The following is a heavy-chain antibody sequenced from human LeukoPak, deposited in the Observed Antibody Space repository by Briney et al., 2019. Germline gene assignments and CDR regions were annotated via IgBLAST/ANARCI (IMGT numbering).Heavy chain of an antibody. D-gene: IGHD3-22*01. V-gene: IGHV3-53*01. CDR2: IYTGGST. J-gene: IGHJ4*02. CDR3: ARALGFDSSGYSACPY. CDR1: GFTFSSHG. Sequence: PGGSLRLSCAASGFTFSSHGMHWVRQAPGKGLEWVSVIYTGGSTYYADSVKGRFTISRDISKNTLYLQMNSLRAEDTAVYYCARALGFDSSGYSACPYWGQGTLVTVSS.